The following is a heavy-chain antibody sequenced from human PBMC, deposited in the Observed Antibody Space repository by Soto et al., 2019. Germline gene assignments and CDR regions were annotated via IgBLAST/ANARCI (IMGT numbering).Heavy chain of an antibody. CDR3: ASHIEFSGSSVFDS. CDR2: MHSRGRS. Sequence: QLQLQESGPRLVKPSETLALTCAVSGGSLSSSSFFWGWIRQPPGKGLEWIGSMHSRGRSYYNASLNSPLTISVDTSKNQFSLRLTSVAATDTAVYFCASHIEFSGSSVFDSWGQGTLVTVSS. V-gene: IGHV4-39*01. J-gene: IGHJ4*02. CDR1: GGSLSSSSFF. D-gene: IGHD6-6*01.